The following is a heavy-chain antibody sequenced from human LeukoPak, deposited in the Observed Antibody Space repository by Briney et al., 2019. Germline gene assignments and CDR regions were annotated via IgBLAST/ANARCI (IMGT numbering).Heavy chain of an antibody. J-gene: IGHJ6*03. D-gene: IGHD1-26*01. CDR2: ISSSSSHI. Sequence: GGSLRLSCAASGFTFSSYSMNWVRQAPGKGLEWVSYISSSSSHIYYADSVKGRFTISRDNAKSSLYLQMNSLRAEDTAVYYCARDPYSGSYGADYYYYMDVWGKGTTVTISS. CDR3: ARDPYSGSYGADYYYYMDV. V-gene: IGHV3-21*05. CDR1: GFTFSSYS.